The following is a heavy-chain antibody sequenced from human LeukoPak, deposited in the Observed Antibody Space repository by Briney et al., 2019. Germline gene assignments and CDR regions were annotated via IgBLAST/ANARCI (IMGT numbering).Heavy chain of an antibody. V-gene: IGHV4-61*02. CDR3: ARKGYGYGYDFDY. CDR2: IYTSGST. J-gene: IGHJ4*02. Sequence: RSSQTLSLTCTVSGGSISSGSYYWSWIRQPAGKGLEWIGRIYTSGSTNYNPSLKSRVTISVDTSKNQFSLKLSSVTAADTAVYYCARKGYGYGYDFDYWGQGTLVTVSS. D-gene: IGHD5-18*01. CDR1: GGSISSGSYY.